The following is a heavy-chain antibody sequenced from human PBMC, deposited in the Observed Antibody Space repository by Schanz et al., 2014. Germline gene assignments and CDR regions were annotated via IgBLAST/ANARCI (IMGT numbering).Heavy chain of an antibody. CDR1: GFSLDIFA. CDR2: IGVDGTTT. J-gene: IGHJ4*02. CDR3: ARDRRNADLDY. D-gene: IGHD1-1*01. Sequence: EVQLVESGGGLVEPGGSLRLSCATSGFSLDIFAVSWVRQAPGKGLEWVSVIGVDGTTTYYADSVKGRFTISRDNSKNTLYLQMNSLRPEDTALYYCARDRRNADLDYWGQGTLVTVSS. V-gene: IGHV3-23*04.